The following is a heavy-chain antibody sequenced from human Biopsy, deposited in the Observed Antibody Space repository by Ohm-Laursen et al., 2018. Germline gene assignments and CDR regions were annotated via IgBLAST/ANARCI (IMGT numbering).Heavy chain of an antibody. CDR1: GYTFTSYD. CDR3: GRAVRNQLLTDP. D-gene: IGHD1-7*01. CDR2: LNPVNGNS. Sequence: SVKVSCKASGYTFTSYDITWVRQASGQGPEWIGWLNPVNGNSNFGQKFRGRVTVTSDASISTAYMELSGLTSDDTATYYCGRAVRNQLLTDPWGQGTLVTVTS. V-gene: IGHV1-8*01. J-gene: IGHJ5*02.